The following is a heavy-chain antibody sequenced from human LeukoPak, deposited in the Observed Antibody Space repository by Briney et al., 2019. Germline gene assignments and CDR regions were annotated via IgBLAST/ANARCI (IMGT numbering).Heavy chain of an antibody. Sequence: SVKVSCKASRGTFSSYAISWVRQAPGQGLEWMGRIIPILVIANYAQKIQGRVTITADKSTSTAYMELSSLRSEDTAVDYCASTAGVVTATTNRYFDYWGQGTLVTVSS. CDR2: IIPILVIA. CDR3: ASTAGVVTATTNRYFDY. D-gene: IGHD2-21*02. J-gene: IGHJ4*02. CDR1: RGTFSSYA. V-gene: IGHV1-69*04.